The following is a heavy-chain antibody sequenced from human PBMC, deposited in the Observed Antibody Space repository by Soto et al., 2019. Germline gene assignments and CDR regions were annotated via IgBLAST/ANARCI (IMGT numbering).Heavy chain of an antibody. D-gene: IGHD3-10*01. CDR3: ARGPITMVRGVINLYYYYGMDV. J-gene: IGHJ6*02. V-gene: IGHV1-18*04. CDR2: ISAYKGNT. Sequence: QVQLVQSGAEVKKPGASVKVSCKASGYTFTSYGISWVRQAPGQGLEWMGWISAYKGNTNYAQKLQGRVTMTTDTSTSKAYMELRSLRSDDTAVYSCARGPITMVRGVINLYYYYGMDVWGQGTTVTVSS. CDR1: GYTFTSYG.